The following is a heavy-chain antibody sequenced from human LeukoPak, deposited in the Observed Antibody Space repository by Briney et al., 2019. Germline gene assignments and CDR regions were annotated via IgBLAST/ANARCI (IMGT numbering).Heavy chain of an antibody. CDR2: ISSSSSHI. Sequence: GGSLRLSCAASGFTFRSNSMNWVRQAPGKGLEWVSSISSSSSHIYYADSVKGRFTISRDNAKNSLYLQMNSLRAEDTAVYYCARDRYECSGGSCSLPGFDYWGQGTLVTVSS. CDR1: GFTFRSNS. J-gene: IGHJ4*02. V-gene: IGHV3-21*01. D-gene: IGHD2-15*01. CDR3: ARDRYECSGGSCSLPGFDY.